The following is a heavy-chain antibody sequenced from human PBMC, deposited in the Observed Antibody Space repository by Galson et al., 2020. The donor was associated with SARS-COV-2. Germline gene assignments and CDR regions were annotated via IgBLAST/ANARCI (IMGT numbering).Heavy chain of an antibody. CDR2: IFFDGSDK. V-gene: IGHV3-33*01. Sequence: GGSLRLSCAASGFTFSSHAMHWVRQALGKGLEWVAQIFFDGSDKYYGDSVKGRFTISRDSSKNTVYLQMNNLRADDTAVYYCARDGQTSSGWAFDYWGQGTLVTVSS. CDR3: ARDGQTSSGWAFDY. D-gene: IGHD6-19*01. J-gene: IGHJ4*02. CDR1: GFTFSSHA.